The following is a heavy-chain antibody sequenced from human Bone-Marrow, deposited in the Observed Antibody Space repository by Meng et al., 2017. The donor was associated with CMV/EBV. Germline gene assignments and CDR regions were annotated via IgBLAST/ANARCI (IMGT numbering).Heavy chain of an antibody. Sequence: GALRLSCAASGFTFSSYSMNWVRQAPGKGLEWLAHISSGATNTYHADSVKDRFTISRDNAKNSLYLQMNSLSDEDTAVYYCARDTRWFGLDFWGQGTLVTFSS. CDR3: ARDTRWFGLDF. CDR2: ISSGATNT. J-gene: IGHJ4*02. D-gene: IGHD3-10*01. V-gene: IGHV3-48*02. CDR1: GFTFSSYS.